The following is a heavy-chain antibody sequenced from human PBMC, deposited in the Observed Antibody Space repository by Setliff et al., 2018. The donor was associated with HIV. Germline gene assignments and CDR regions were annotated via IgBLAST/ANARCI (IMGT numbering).Heavy chain of an antibody. CDR2: IYPGDSDT. J-gene: IGHJ4*02. CDR1: GYSFTSYW. CDR3: ARHSGSVSFSHLYFYY. D-gene: IGHD3-10*01. V-gene: IGHV5-51*01. Sequence: GESLKISCKGSGYSFTSYWIGWVRQMPGKGLEWMGIIYPGDSDTRYSPSFQGQVTISADKSISTAYLQWSSLKASDTAMYYCARHSGSVSFSHLYFYYWGQGTLVTVSS.